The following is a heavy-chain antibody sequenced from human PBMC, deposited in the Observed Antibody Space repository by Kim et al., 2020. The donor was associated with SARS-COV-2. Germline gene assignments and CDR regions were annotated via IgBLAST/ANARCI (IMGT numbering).Heavy chain of an antibody. J-gene: IGHJ6*02. V-gene: IGHV3-48*02. CDR3: ASYVTPGLCSSTSCSTRLGDFYYYGMDV. Sequence: GGSLRLSCAASGFTFSSYSMNWVRQAPGKGLEWVSYISSSSTIYYADSVKGRFTIFRDNAKNSLYLQMNSLRDEDTAVYYCASYVTPGLCSSTSCSTRLGDFYYYGMDVWGQGTTVTVSS. CDR2: ISSSSTI. D-gene: IGHD2-2*01. CDR1: GFTFSSYS.